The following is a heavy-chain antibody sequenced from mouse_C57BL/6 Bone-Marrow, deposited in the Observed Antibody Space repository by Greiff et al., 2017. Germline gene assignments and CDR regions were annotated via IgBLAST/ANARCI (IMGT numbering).Heavy chain of an antibody. CDR3: ARSNPWFAY. J-gene: IGHJ3*01. V-gene: IGHV1-64*01. CDR1: GYTFTSYW. CDR2: IHPNTGGT. Sequence: QVQLQQPGAELVKPGASVKLSCKASGYTFTSYWMHWVKQRPGQGLEWIGMIHPNTGGTNYNEKFKSKATLTVDKSSSTAYMQLSSLTSEDSAVYYCARSNPWFAYWGQGTLVTVSA.